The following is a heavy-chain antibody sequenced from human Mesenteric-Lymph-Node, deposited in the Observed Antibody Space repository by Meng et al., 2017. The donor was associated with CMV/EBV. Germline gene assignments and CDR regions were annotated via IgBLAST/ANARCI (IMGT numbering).Heavy chain of an antibody. CDR2: INHSGVP. CDR3: ARGSDIPVNNY. V-gene: IGHV4-34*01. CDR1: GGSFSGYY. Sequence: QVQLQQWGAGLFKPSETLSLTSAVYGGSFSGYYWSWLRQPPGKGLEWIGEINHSGVPNYNPSLKSRVTISLDRSKNQFSLKLSSVTAEDTAVYYCARGSDIPVNNYWGQGTLVTVSS. D-gene: IGHD2-15*01. J-gene: IGHJ4*02.